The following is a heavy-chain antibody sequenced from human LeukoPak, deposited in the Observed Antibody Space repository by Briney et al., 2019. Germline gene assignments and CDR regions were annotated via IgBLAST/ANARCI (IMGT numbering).Heavy chain of an antibody. CDR2: IRFDGSNK. V-gene: IGHV3-30*02. CDR1: GFTFSNYG. Sequence: PGGSLRLSCAASGFTFSNYGMHWVRQAPGKGLEWVAFIRFDGSNKYYADSVKGRFTISRDNTKNSLYVQMNSLRAEDTAVYYCARVEDYDILTGFDYWGQGILVTVSS. D-gene: IGHD3-9*01. CDR3: ARVEDYDILTGFDY. J-gene: IGHJ4*02.